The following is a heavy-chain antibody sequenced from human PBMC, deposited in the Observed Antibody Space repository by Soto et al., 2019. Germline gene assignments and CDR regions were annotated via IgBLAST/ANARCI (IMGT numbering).Heavy chain of an antibody. J-gene: IGHJ5*01. CDR2: MNPNSNNT. Sequence: QVQLVQSGAEVKTPGASEKVSCKASGYTFASYDMNWVRQAPGQGLEWMGWMNPNSNNTGYAQKFQGRLTMTRDIALSIAHMELSSLRNEDTAVYYCARSDGYHFNWLDSWGQGTLVTVSA. D-gene: IGHD2-21*01. V-gene: IGHV1-8*01. CDR3: ARSDGYHFNWLDS. CDR1: GYTFASYD.